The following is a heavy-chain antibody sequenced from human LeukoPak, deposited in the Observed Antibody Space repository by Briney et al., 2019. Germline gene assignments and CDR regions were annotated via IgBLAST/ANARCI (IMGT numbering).Heavy chain of an antibody. J-gene: IGHJ4*02. CDR1: GGSFSGYY. D-gene: IGHD2-8*01. V-gene: IGHV4-34*01. CDR3: AREKIVLMVYAIQEGFDY. Sequence: PSEALSLTCAVYGGSFSGYYWSWIRQPPGKGLEWIGEINHSGSTNYNPSLKSRVTISVDTSKNQFSLKLSSVTAADTAVYYCAREKIVLMVYAIQEGFDYWGQGTLVTVSS. CDR2: INHSGST.